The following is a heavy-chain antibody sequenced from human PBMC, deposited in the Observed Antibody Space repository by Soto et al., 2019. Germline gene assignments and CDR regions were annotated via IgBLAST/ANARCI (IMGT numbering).Heavy chain of an antibody. CDR2: IKQDGSEK. CDR3: ARVEGQQLGGPHLGYYYYGMDV. CDR1: GFTFSSYW. J-gene: IGHJ6*02. V-gene: IGHV3-7*03. Sequence: PGGSLRLSCAASGFTFSSYWMSWVRHAPGRGLEWVANIKQDGSEKYYVDSVKGRFTSSRDNAKNSLYLQMNSLRAEDTAVYYCARVEGQQLGGPHLGYYYYGMDVWGQGTTVTVSS. D-gene: IGHD6-13*01.